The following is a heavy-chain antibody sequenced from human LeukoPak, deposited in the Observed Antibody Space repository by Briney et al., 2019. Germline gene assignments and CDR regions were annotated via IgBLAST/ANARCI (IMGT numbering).Heavy chain of an antibody. J-gene: IGHJ3*02. CDR1: GYTFTSYA. CDR3: TRDHYGSGSYYGDAFDI. D-gene: IGHD3-10*01. Sequence: AASVKVSCKASGYTFTSYAMHWVRQAPGQRLEWMGWINAGNGNTKYSQKFQGRVTITRDTSASTAYMELSSLRSEDTAVYYCTRDHYGSGSYYGDAFDIWGQGTMVTASS. CDR2: INAGNGNT. V-gene: IGHV1-3*01.